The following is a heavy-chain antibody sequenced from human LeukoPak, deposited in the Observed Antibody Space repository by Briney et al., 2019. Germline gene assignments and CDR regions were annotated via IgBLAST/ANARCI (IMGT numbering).Heavy chain of an antibody. CDR2: MNPNSGNT. CDR3: ARASSTEPYYGMDV. V-gene: IGHV1-8*01. Sequence: ASVKVSCKASGYTFTSYDINWVRQATGQGLEWMGWMNPNSGNTGYAQKFQGRVTMTRNTSISTAYMELSSLRSEDTAVHYCARASSTEPYYGMDVWGQGTTVTVSS. CDR1: GYTFTSYD. J-gene: IGHJ6*02. D-gene: IGHD6-6*01.